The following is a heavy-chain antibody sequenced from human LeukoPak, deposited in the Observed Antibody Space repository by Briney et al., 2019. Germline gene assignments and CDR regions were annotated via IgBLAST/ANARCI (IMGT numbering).Heavy chain of an antibody. J-gene: IGHJ4*02. CDR3: ARGGVDYYGSGSYPVDY. CDR2: IIPIFGTA. D-gene: IGHD3-10*01. CDR1: GGTFSSYA. Sequence: ASVKVSCKASGGTFSSYAISWVRQAPGQGLEWMGGIIPIFGTANYAQKFQGRVTITTDESTSTAYMELSSLRSEDTAVYYCARGGVDYYGSGSYPVDYWGQGTLVTVSS. V-gene: IGHV1-69*05.